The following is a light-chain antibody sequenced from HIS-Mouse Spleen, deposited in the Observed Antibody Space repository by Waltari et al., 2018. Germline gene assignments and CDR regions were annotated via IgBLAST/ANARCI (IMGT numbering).Light chain of an antibody. Sequence: SYELTQPPSVSVSPGQTARITCSGDALQKKKYAYLYQQKSGQAPGLVIYEDSKRTSGIPVGFSGSSSGTMATLTISGAQVEDEADYYCYSTDSSGNHRVFGGGTKLTVL. CDR2: EDS. J-gene: IGLJ2*01. V-gene: IGLV3-10*01. CDR1: ALQKKKY. CDR3: YSTDSSGNHRV.